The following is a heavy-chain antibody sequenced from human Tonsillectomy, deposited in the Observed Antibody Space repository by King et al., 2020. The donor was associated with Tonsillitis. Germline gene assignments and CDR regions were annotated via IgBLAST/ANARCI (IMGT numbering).Heavy chain of an antibody. V-gene: IGHV3-30*02. CDR2: IRYDGSNK. D-gene: IGHD3/OR15-3a*01. J-gene: IGHJ4*02. CDR1: AFTFSSYG. CDR3: AKGLWTKAELVGEVDY. Sequence: VQLVESGGGVVQPGGSLRLSCAASAFTFSSYGMHWVRQAPGKGLEWVAFIRYDGSNKYYADSVKGRFTISRDNSKNTLYLQMNSLRGEDTAVYYCAKGLWTKAELVGEVDYWGQGTLVTVPS.